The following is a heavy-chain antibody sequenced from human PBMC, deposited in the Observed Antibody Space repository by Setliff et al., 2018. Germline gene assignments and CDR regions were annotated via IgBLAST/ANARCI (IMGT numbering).Heavy chain of an antibody. D-gene: IGHD6-6*01. CDR1: GVSFSDYY. CDR2: INHSGTT. V-gene: IGHV4-34*01. CDR3: ARGYAARVGFGNWFDP. J-gene: IGHJ5*02. Sequence: TLSLTCTVYGVSFSDYYWGWVRQSPGKGLDWIGEINHSGTTNYDPSLEGRISISVDTSKRQFSLKLSSVTAADMAVYYCARGYAARVGFGNWFDPWGQGTLVTVSS.